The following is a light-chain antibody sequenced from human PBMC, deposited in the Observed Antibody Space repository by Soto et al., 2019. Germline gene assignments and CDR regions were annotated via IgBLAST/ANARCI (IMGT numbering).Light chain of an antibody. CDR3: QQANSFPLT. CDR1: QGINNY. Sequence: DIQLTQSPSFLSASVGDRVTITCRASQGINNYLAWYQQKPGKAPKLVIYDASSLQSGVPSRFSGSGSGTDFTLTISSLQPEDFATYYCQQANSFPLTFGGGTKVEI. CDR2: DAS. V-gene: IGKV1-9*01. J-gene: IGKJ4*01.